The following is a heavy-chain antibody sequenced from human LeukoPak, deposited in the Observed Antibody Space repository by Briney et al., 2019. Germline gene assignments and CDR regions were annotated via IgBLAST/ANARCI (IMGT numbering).Heavy chain of an antibody. CDR1: GFTFSSYG. J-gene: IGHJ4*02. CDR3: ARDLGLYYYDSSGHEDY. Sequence: GGSLRLSCAASGFTFSSYGMHWVRQAPGKGLEWVAVIWYDGSNKYYADSVKGRFTISRDNAKNSLYLQMNSLRAEDTAVYYCARDLGLYYYDSSGHEDYWGQGTLVTVSS. V-gene: IGHV3-33*01. CDR2: IWYDGSNK. D-gene: IGHD3-22*01.